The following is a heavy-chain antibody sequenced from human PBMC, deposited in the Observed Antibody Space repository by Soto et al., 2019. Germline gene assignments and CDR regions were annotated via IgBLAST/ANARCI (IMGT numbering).Heavy chain of an antibody. Sequence: EVQLLESGGGLVQPGGSLRLSCAASGFTFSSYAMSWVRQAPGKGLEWVSAISGSGGSTYYADSVKGRFTISRDNSKNMLYLQINSLRAEDTAVYYCAKASGWFGEFDYWGQGTLVTVSS. CDR1: GFTFSSYA. CDR3: AKASGWFGEFDY. J-gene: IGHJ4*02. D-gene: IGHD3-10*01. V-gene: IGHV3-23*01. CDR2: ISGSGGST.